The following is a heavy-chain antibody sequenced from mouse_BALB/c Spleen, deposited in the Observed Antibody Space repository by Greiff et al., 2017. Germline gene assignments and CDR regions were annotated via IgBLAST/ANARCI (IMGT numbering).Heavy chain of an antibody. V-gene: IGHV5-6-5*01. D-gene: IGHD2-14*01. Sequence: EVKLQESGGGLVKPGGSLKLSCAASGFTFSSYAMSWVRQTPEKRLEWVASISSGGSTYYPDSVKGRFTISRDNARNILYLQMSSLRSEDTAMYYCARPYRYDEDYFDYWGQGTTLTVSS. J-gene: IGHJ2*01. CDR3: ARPYRYDEDYFDY. CDR1: GFTFSSYA. CDR2: ISSGGST.